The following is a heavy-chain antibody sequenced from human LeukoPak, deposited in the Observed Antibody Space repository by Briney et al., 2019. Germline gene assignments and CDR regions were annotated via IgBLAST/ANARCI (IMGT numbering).Heavy chain of an antibody. CDR2: ITNSGGST. CDR1: GFTFSSYV. CDR3: AKDAAGPEY. D-gene: IGHD6-13*01. V-gene: IGHV3-23*01. Sequence: PGGSLRLSCAASGFTFSSYVMSWVRQAPGKGLAWVSGITNSGGSTNYADSVKGRFTISRDNSKNTLYLQMNSLRAEDTAVYYCAKDAAGPEYWGQGTLVTVSS. J-gene: IGHJ4*02.